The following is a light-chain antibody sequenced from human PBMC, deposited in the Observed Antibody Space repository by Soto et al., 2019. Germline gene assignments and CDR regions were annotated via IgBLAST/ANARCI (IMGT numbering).Light chain of an antibody. CDR2: GAS. J-gene: IGKJ1*01. Sequence: EIVMTQSPATLSVSPGEGVTLSCRASQSVSSNLAWYQQRPGQAPRLLIYGASTRATGIPARFSGSGSGTEFTLTIDSLQSEDFAVYYCQQYNNWPPVTFGQGTKVDIK. CDR1: QSVSSN. V-gene: IGKV3-15*01. CDR3: QQYNNWPPVT.